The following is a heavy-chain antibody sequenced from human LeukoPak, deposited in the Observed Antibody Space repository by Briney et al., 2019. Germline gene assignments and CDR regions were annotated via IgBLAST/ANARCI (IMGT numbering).Heavy chain of an antibody. CDR1: GGSISNNY. CDR2: IYYSGST. J-gene: IGHJ4*02. D-gene: IGHD2-21*02. V-gene: IGHV4-59*08. CDR3: ARHLRGVMTCFDY. Sequence: KPSETLSLTCTVSGGSISNNYWSWIRQPPGKGLEWIGFIYYSGSTKYNPSLESRATISVDTSKNQLSLNLNSVTAADTAVYYCARHLRGVMTCFDYWGQGALVTVSS.